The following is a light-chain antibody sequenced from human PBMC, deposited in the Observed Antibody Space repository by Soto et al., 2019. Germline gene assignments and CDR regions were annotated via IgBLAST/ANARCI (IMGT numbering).Light chain of an antibody. CDR3: SSYTTTSAYV. CDR1: SSDVGGYDY. CDR2: EVS. Sequence: QSALTQPASVSGSPGQSITISCTGTSSDVGGYDYVSWYQQNPGKAPKLLIYEVSNRPSGVSNRFSGSKSGKTASLTISGLQAEDEADYYCSSYTTTSAYVFGTGTKVTVL. V-gene: IGLV2-14*01. J-gene: IGLJ1*01.